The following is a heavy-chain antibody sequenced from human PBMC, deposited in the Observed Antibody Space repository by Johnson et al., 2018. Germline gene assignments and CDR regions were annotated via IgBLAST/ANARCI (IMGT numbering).Heavy chain of an antibody. Sequence: QVQLVQSGGGVVQPGRSLRLSCAASGFTFINYAMHWVRQAPGKGLEWVAVISFDGSNKDYTDSVKGRFTISRNNSKNTGYLQMNSLSPEDTAVYHCANSGERYTAAADAFDFWGQGTTVTVSS. D-gene: IGHD3-16*02. CDR2: ISFDGSNK. CDR3: ANSGERYTAAADAFDF. CDR1: GFTFINYA. V-gene: IGHV3-30*18. J-gene: IGHJ3*01.